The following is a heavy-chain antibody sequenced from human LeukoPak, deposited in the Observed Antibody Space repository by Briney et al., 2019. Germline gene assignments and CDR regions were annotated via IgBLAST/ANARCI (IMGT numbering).Heavy chain of an antibody. Sequence: GGSLRLSCAASRFTFSTYSMNWVRQAPGKGLEWVSFISTSSSYIYYADSVKGRFTISRDNARNSLYLQMNSLRAEDTAVYYCARDPGTTQTLHDAFDMWGQGTMVTVSS. J-gene: IGHJ3*02. V-gene: IGHV3-21*01. D-gene: IGHD1-7*01. CDR1: RFTFSTYS. CDR2: ISTSSSYI. CDR3: ARDPGTTQTLHDAFDM.